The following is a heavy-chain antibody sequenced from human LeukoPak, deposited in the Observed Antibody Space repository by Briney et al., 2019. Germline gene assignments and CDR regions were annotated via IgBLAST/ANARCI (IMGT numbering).Heavy chain of an antibody. CDR1: GGSISSSSYY. V-gene: IGHV4-39*01. Sequence: SETLSLTCTVSGGSISSSSYYWGWIRQPPGKGLEWIGSIYYSGSTYYNPSLKSRATISVDTSKNQFSLKLSSVTAADTAVYYCARQDVLRLPQIDPWGQGTLVTVSS. J-gene: IGHJ5*02. CDR3: ARQDVLRLPQIDP. D-gene: IGHD3-3*01. CDR2: IYYSGST.